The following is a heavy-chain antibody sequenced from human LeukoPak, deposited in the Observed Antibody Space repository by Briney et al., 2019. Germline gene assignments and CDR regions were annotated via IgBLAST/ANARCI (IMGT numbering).Heavy chain of an antibody. V-gene: IGHV4-59*08. CDR1: GGSISSYY. J-gene: IGHJ3*02. Sequence: SETLSLTCTVSGGSISSYYWSWIRQPPGKGLEWIGYIYYSGSTNYNPSLKSRVTISVDTSKNQFSLKLSSVTAADTAVYYCAIGYSSSYGAFDIWGQGTMVTVSS. CDR3: AIGYSSSYGAFDI. CDR2: IYYSGST. D-gene: IGHD6-13*01.